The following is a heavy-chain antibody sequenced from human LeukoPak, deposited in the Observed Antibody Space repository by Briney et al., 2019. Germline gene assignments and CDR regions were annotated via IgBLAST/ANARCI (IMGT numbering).Heavy chain of an antibody. V-gene: IGHV3-23*01. CDR1: GFTFSSYA. Sequence: AGGSLRLSCAASGFTFSSYAMSWVRQAPGKGLEWVSAISGSGGSTYYADSVKGRFTISRDNSKNTLYLQMNSLRAEDTAVYYCAFSGYSGYDPIDYWGQGTLVTVSS. J-gene: IGHJ4*02. CDR3: AFSGYSGYDPIDY. CDR2: ISGSGGST. D-gene: IGHD5-12*01.